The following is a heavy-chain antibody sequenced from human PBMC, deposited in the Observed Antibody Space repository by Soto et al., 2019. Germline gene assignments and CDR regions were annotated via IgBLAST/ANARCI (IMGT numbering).Heavy chain of an antibody. V-gene: IGHV5-10-1*01. D-gene: IGHD3-3*01. CDR3: ARARSITIFGVVGFEMDV. CDR2: IDPSDSYT. Sequence: ESLKISCKGSGYTFTDYWINWVRQMPGKGLEWMGRIDPSDSYTKYSPSFQGHVTISADKSISTAYLEWSSLEASDTAMYYCARARSITIFGVVGFEMDVWGQGTTVTVPS. J-gene: IGHJ6*02. CDR1: GYTFTDYW.